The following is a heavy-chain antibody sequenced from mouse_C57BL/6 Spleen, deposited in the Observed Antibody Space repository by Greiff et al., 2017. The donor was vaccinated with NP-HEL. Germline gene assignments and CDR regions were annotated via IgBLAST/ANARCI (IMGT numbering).Heavy chain of an antibody. Sequence: QVQLQQPGAELVKPGASVKLSCKASGYTFTSSWMHWVKQRPGQGLEWIGMIHPNSGSTNYNEKFKSKATLTVDKSSSTAYMQLSSLTSEDSAVYYCARLYPWYFDVWGTGTTVTVSS. V-gene: IGHV1-64*01. J-gene: IGHJ1*03. CDR1: GYTFTSSW. CDR2: IHPNSGST. CDR3: ARLYPWYFDV. D-gene: IGHD2-12*01.